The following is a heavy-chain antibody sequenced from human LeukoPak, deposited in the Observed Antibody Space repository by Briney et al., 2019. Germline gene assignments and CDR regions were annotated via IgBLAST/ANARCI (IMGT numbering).Heavy chain of an antibody. D-gene: IGHD6-13*01. V-gene: IGHV3-30-3*01. J-gene: IGHJ4*02. CDR3: ARDIGGYSPL. Sequence: PGGSLRLPCAASGFTFSSYAMHWVRQAPGKGLEWVAVISYDGSNKYYADSVKGRFTISRDNSKNTLYLQMNSLRAEDTAVYYCARDIGGYSPLWGQGTLVTVSS. CDR1: GFTFSSYA. CDR2: ISYDGSNK.